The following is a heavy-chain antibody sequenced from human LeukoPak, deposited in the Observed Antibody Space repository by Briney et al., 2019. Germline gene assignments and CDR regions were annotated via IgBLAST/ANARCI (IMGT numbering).Heavy chain of an antibody. D-gene: IGHD6-19*01. CDR1: GFTFSSYW. CDR3: AREDVDIAVAASGAFDI. J-gene: IGHJ3*02. V-gene: IGHV3-74*01. CDR2: IISDGSSI. Sequence: GGSLRLSCAASGFTFSSYWMHWVRHAPGKGLVWVSRIISDGSSISYADSVKGRFTISRDNAKNTLYLQMNSLRAEDTAVYYCAREDVDIAVAASGAFDIWGQGTMVTVSS.